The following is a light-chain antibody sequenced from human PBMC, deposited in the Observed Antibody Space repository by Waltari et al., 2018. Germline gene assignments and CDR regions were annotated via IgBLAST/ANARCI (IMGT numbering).Light chain of an antibody. CDR1: SSDVGGYYL. Sequence: QSALTQPAPVSGSPGQSITISCAGTSSDVGGYYLVSWYQHHPDKAPKLLIYAVTKRPSGVSNRFSGSKSGNTASLTISGLQAEDEATYYCCSYLERTVFGGGTKLTVL. V-gene: IGLV2-23*02. J-gene: IGLJ2*01. CDR3: CSYLERTV. CDR2: AVT.